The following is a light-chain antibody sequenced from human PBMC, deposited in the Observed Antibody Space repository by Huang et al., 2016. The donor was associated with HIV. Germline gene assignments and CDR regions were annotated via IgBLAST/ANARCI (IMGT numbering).Light chain of an antibody. CDR2: GAS. J-gene: IGKJ3*01. V-gene: IGKV3-15*01. Sequence: EIVMTQSPATLSVSPGERATLSCRASQSVTGNLAWYQHKPGQPPRLLIYGASTRAAGAAARFNASGSGTEFTLTINILQSEDFAVYYCQQYNKWPRTFGPGTKVDVK. CDR1: QSVTGN. CDR3: QQYNKWPRT.